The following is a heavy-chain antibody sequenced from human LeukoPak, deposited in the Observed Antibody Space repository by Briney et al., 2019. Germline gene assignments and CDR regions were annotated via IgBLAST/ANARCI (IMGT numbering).Heavy chain of an antibody. V-gene: IGHV4-59*01. J-gene: IGHJ4*02. CDR3: ARTGSGNYYRPFDF. CDR1: GGSFNAYY. CDR2: IYYIGIT. D-gene: IGHD3-10*01. Sequence: SETLSLTCTASGGSFNAYYWSWIRQPPRGGLEWIGYIYYIGITNYNPSLKNRVIISVDTSKNQFSLQLSSVTAADTAVYYCARTGSGNYYRPFDFWGQGTLVTVSS.